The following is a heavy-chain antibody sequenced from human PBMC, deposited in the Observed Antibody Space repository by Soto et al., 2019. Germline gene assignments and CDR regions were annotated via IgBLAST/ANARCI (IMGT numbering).Heavy chain of an antibody. CDR1: GFTFSNFA. CDR2: ISASGDNT. Sequence: PGGSLRLSCAASGFTFSNFAMSWVRQAPGKGLEWVSSISASGDNTYYADSVKGRFTISRDNSKNSLYLHMNSLRAEDTAIYYCATLKAGYCSGGSCDPEYYGMDISGQGTTVTVSS. CDR3: ATLKAGYCSGGSCDPEYYGMDI. V-gene: IGHV3-23*01. J-gene: IGHJ6*02. D-gene: IGHD2-15*01.